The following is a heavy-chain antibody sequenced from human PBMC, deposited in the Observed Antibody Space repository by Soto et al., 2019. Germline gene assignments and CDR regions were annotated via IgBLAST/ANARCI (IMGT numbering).Heavy chain of an antibody. J-gene: IGHJ3*01. CDR2: ISGGGGST. Sequence: GGSLRLSCAASGFTFNTYAMNWVRQVPGKGLEWVASISGGGGSTYYADSVKGRFTISRDTSKNTLYLQMNSRSAEDTAVYYCAKGFIVVVTAIRPDDNFDVWGQGTMVTVSS. CDR1: GFTFNTYA. D-gene: IGHD2-21*02. CDR3: AKGFIVVVTAIRPDDNFDV. V-gene: IGHV3-23*01.